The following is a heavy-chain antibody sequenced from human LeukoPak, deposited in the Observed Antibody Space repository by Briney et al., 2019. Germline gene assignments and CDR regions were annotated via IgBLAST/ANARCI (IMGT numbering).Heavy chain of an antibody. CDR3: AGGSLVTTKYYYYYMDV. D-gene: IGHD4-17*01. V-gene: IGHV1-2*02. CDR1: GYTFTGYY. CDR2: INPNSGGT. Sequence: ASVKVSCKASGYTFTGYYMHWVRQAPGQGLEWMGWINPNSGGTNYAQTFQGRVTMTRDTSISTAYMELSRLRSDDPAVYYCAGGSLVTTKYYYYYMDVWGKGTTVTVSS. J-gene: IGHJ6*03.